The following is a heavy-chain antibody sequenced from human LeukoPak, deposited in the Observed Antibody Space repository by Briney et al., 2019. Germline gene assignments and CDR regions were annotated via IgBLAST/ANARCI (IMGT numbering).Heavy chain of an antibody. Sequence: ASVKVSCKASGGTFSSYAISWVRQAPGQGLEWMGRIIPILGIANYAQKFQGRVTITADKSTSTAYMELSSLRSEDTAVYYCARTVAEKADWYFDLWGRGTLVTVSS. CDR3: ARTVAEKADWYFDL. D-gene: IGHD6-13*01. J-gene: IGHJ2*01. CDR2: IIPILGIA. CDR1: GGTFSSYA. V-gene: IGHV1-69*04.